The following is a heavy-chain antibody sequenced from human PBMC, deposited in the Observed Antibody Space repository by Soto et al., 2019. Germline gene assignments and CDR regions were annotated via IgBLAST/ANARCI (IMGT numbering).Heavy chain of an antibody. D-gene: IGHD2-2*01. V-gene: IGHV4-4*02. J-gene: IGHJ4*02. CDR2: IYHSGST. CDR3: ARVTEYCSSTSCQTPTDY. Sequence: QVQLQESGPGLVNPSGTLSLTCAVSGGSISSSNWWSWVRQPPGKGLEWIGEIYHSGSTNYNPSLKSRVTISVDKSKNQFSLKLSSVTAADTAVYYCARVTEYCSSTSCQTPTDYWGQGTLVTVSS. CDR1: GGSISSSNW.